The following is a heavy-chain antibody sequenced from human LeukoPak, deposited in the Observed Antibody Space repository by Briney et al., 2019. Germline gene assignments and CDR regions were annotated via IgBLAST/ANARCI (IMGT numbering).Heavy chain of an antibody. V-gene: IGHV1-8*03. CDR3: ARARRPIQFLDEY. CDR2: MNTNRGNR. D-gene: IGHD3-3*01. J-gene: IGHJ4*02. CDR1: GYTFTSYD. Sequence: ASVKVSCKASGYTFTSYDINWVRQTTGQGVEWMGWMNTNRGNRGYAQKFQGRVTVSSDTSTSTAYMELCSLRSEDTAVYYCARARRPIQFLDEYWGQGTLVTVSS.